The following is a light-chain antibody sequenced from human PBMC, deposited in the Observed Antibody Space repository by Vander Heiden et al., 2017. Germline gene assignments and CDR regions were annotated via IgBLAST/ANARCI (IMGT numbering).Light chain of an antibody. CDR1: QSVSSY. J-gene: IGKJ1*01. CDR3: QQRSNRPPCT. CDR2: DAS. Sequence: EIVLPQSPATLSLSPGERATLSCRASQSVSSYLAWYQQKTGQAPRLLIYDASNRANGIPARFSGSGSGTDFTLTISSLEPEDVAVYYCQQRSNRPPCTFGQGTKVEIK. V-gene: IGKV3-11*01.